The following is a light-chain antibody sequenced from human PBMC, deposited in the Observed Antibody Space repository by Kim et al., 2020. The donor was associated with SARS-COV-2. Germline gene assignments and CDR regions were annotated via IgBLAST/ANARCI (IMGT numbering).Light chain of an antibody. CDR2: AAS. V-gene: IGKV3-20*01. Sequence: SARDTVTLSCRTSQRVISRYLACYQQKPGQAPRLLIYAASARAPGIPDRFRGSGAGTDFALTITGLEAEDFGVYYCHQYGSSPLTFGGGTKVDIK. J-gene: IGKJ4*01. CDR1: QRVISRY. CDR3: HQYGSSPLT.